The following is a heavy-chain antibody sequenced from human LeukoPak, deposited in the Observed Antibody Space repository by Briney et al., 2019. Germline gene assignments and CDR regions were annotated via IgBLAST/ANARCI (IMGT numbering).Heavy chain of an antibody. V-gene: IGHV4-59*08. D-gene: IGHD3-22*01. Sequence: PSETLSLTCTVSGGSISSYYWSWIRQPPGKGLEWIGYIYYSGSTNYNPSLKSRVTISVDTSKNQFSLKLSSVTAADTAVCYCARLGGYDSSGYYPFDYWGQGTLVTVSS. CDR2: IYYSGST. CDR3: ARLGGYDSSGYYPFDY. J-gene: IGHJ4*02. CDR1: GGSISSYY.